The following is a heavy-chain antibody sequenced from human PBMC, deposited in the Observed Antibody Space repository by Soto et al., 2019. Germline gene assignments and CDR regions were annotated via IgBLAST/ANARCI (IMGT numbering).Heavy chain of an antibody. J-gene: IGHJ5*02. D-gene: IGHD6-19*01. V-gene: IGHV3-33*01. Sequence: GGSLRLSCAASGFTFSSYGMHWVRQAPGKGLEWVAVIWYDGSNKYYADSVKGRFTISRDNSKNTLYLQMNSLRAEDTAVYYCARATYSSGWYRWWFDPWGQGTLVTVSS. CDR2: IWYDGSNK. CDR1: GFTFSSYG. CDR3: ARATYSSGWYRWWFDP.